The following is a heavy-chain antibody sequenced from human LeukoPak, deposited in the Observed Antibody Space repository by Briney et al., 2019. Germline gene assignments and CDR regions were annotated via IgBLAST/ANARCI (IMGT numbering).Heavy chain of an antibody. D-gene: IGHD2-2*01. J-gene: IGHJ4*02. Sequence: KPSETLSLTCTVSGGSISSSSYYWGWIRQPPGKGLEWIGSIYYSGSTYYDPSLKSRVTISVDTSKNQFSLKLSSVTAADTAVYYCARQYYWRHQPPLCFDYWGQGTLVTVSS. V-gene: IGHV4-39*01. CDR3: ARQYYWRHQPPLCFDY. CDR2: IYYSGST. CDR1: GGSISSSSYY.